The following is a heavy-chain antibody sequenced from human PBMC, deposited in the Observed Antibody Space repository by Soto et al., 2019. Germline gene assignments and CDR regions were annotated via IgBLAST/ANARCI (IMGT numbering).Heavy chain of an antibody. CDR3: ARGQGGSGTTNALDI. Sequence: PSETLSLTCAVYGGSFSGYYWSWIRQPPGKGLEWIGEINHSGSTNYNPSLKSRVTISVDTSKNQFSLKLSSVTAADTAVYYCARGQGGSGTTNALDIWGQGTMVTVSS. D-gene: IGHD1-7*01. CDR1: GGSFSGYY. J-gene: IGHJ3*02. V-gene: IGHV4-34*01. CDR2: INHSGST.